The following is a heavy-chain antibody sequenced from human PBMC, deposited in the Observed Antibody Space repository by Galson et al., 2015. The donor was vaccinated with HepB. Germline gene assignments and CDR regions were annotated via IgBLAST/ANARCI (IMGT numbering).Heavy chain of an antibody. CDR3: ARASPTAIADYYFYYYMDV. D-gene: IGHD2-15*01. CDR1: GYTLTNYY. V-gene: IGHV1-46*01. Sequence: SVKVSCKASGYTLTNYYMHWVRQAPGQGLEWMGIINPGGEATTYTQKFQGRVTLTSDTSTSTVYMELSSLTSDDTAVYYCARASPTAIADYYFYYYMDVWGKGTTVTVSS. CDR2: INPGGEAT. J-gene: IGHJ6*03.